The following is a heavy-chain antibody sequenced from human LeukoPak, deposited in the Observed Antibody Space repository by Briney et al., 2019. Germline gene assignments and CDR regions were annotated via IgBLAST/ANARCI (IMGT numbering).Heavy chain of an antibody. V-gene: IGHV3-30-3*01. CDR2: ISYDGSNK. Sequence: GGSLRLSCAASGFTFSSYGMLWVREAPGKGREWVAVISYDGSNKYYAASVKGRFTIPRDNSKNTLYLQMNSLRAEDTAVYSCARDQKDIVVVVAARIGTFDIWGQGTMVTVSS. CDR3: ARDQKDIVVVVAARIGTFDI. D-gene: IGHD2-15*01. J-gene: IGHJ3*02. CDR1: GFTFSSYG.